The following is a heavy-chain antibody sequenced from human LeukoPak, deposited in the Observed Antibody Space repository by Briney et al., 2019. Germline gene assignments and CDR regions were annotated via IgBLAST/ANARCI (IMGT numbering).Heavy chain of an antibody. CDR3: ARSIAAPSYFDY. Sequence: GWSLRVSCAASGFTFSSYAMHWVRQAPGKGLEWVAVISYDGSNKYYADSLKGRFTISRDNSKNTLYLQMNSLRAEDTAVYYCARSIAAPSYFDYWGQETPATVSS. V-gene: IGHV3-30*04. CDR2: ISYDGSNK. J-gene: IGHJ4*02. D-gene: IGHD6-6*01. CDR1: GFTFSSYA.